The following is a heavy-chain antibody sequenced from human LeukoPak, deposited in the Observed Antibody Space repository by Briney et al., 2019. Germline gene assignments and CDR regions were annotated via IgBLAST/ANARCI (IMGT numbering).Heavy chain of an antibody. D-gene: IGHD2-2*01. Sequence: SETLSLTCTVSGGSISSGGNYWSWIRQHPGKGLEWIGYIYYSGSTYYNPSLKSRVTISVDTSKNQFSLKLSSVTAADTAVYYCARSKYQLLSQYNWFDPWGQGTLVTVSS. J-gene: IGHJ5*02. CDR2: IYYSGST. CDR3: ARSKYQLLSQYNWFDP. V-gene: IGHV4-31*03. CDR1: GGSISSGGNY.